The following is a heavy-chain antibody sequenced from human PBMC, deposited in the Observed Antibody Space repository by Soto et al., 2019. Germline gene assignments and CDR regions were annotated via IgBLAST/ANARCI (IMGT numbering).Heavy chain of an antibody. J-gene: IGHJ5*02. Sequence: ESLKISCKGPGHLFNNHWIGWVRQTPGKGLEWMGLIFTRDSETKTSPSFQGHVSFSVDNSINTVYLQWTSLKTTDTGIYFCARGDFDSGPGHDRWGKRTLVTVSS. CDR3: ARGDFDSGPGHDR. D-gene: IGHD3-10*01. CDR2: IFTRDSET. CDR1: GHLFNNHW. V-gene: IGHV5-51*01.